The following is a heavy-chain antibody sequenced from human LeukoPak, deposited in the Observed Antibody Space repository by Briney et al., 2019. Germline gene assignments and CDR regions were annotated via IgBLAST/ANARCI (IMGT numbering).Heavy chain of an antibody. CDR2: INTNTGNP. CDR3: ARGVYSYGYFVTSTSGNWFDP. CDR1: GYTFTSYA. V-gene: IGHV7-4-1*02. D-gene: IGHD5-18*01. J-gene: IGHJ5*02. Sequence: ASVKVSCKASGYTFTSYAMNWVRQAPGQGLEWMGWINTNTGNPTYAQGFTGRFVFSLDTSVSTAYLQISSLKAEDTAVYYCARGVYSYGYFVTSTSGNWFDPWGQGTLVTVSS.